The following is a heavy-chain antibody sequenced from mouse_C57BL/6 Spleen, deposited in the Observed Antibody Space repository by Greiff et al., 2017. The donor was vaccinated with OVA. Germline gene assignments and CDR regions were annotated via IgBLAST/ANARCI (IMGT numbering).Heavy chain of an antibody. J-gene: IGHJ4*01. Sequence: VQLQQPGAELVKPGASVKMSCKDSGYTFTSYWITWVKQRPGQGLEWIGDIYPGSGSTNYNEKFKSKATLTVDTSSSTAYMQLSSLTSEDSAVYYCARNGRLRLAMDYWGQGTSVTVSS. D-gene: IGHD2-4*01. CDR2: IYPGSGST. CDR3: ARNGRLRLAMDY. V-gene: IGHV1-55*01. CDR1: GYTFTSYW.